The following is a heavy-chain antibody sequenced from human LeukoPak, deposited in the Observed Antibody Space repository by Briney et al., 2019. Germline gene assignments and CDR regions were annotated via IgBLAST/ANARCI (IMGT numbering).Heavy chain of an antibody. Sequence: PSETLSLTCTVSGGSISSYYWSWIRQPPGKGLEWIGYIYYSGSTNYNPSLKSRVTISVDTSKNQFSLKLSSVTAADTDVYYCAGRTIFGPPRPPYYYGMDVWGQGTTVTVSS. CDR2: IYYSGST. CDR1: GGSISSYY. D-gene: IGHD3-3*01. CDR3: AGRTIFGPPRPPYYYGMDV. J-gene: IGHJ6*02. V-gene: IGHV4-59*08.